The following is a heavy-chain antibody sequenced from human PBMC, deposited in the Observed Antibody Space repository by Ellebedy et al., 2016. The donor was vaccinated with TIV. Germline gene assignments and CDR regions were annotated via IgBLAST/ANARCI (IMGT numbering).Heavy chain of an antibody. CDR3: ARVGNYYGGNPSYYFYY. D-gene: IGHD4-23*01. CDR1: GGTFSSYG. J-gene: IGHJ4*02. CDR2: IIPILGKA. V-gene: IGHV1-69*10. Sequence: AASVKVSCKASGGTFSSYGISWVRQAPGQGLEWMGGIIPILGKANYAQKFQGRVTITADASTSTAYMELSSLRSEDTAVYYCARVGNYYGGNPSYYFYYWGQGTLVTVSS.